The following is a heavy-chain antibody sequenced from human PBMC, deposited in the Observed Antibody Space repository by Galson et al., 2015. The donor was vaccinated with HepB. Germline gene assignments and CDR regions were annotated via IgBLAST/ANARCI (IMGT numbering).Heavy chain of an antibody. D-gene: IGHD2-2*01. V-gene: IGHV4-39*01. CDR2: IYYAGSS. CDR3: ARPRYCSSASCSASFDY. J-gene: IGHJ4*02. CDR1: Y. Sequence: YWGWIRQPPGKGLEWIGGIYYAGSSHYNPSLKSRLTLSVDTSKNQFSLRLTSVTAADTAVYYCARPRYCSSASCSASFDYWGQGILVTVSS.